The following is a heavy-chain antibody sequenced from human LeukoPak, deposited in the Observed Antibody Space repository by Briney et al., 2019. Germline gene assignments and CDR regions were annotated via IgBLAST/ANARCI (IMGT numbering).Heavy chain of an antibody. CDR1: GGSINSGNYY. D-gene: IGHD4-17*01. V-gene: IGHV4-30-4*01. CDR2: IYESGISHFRASGRT. CDR3: ARGEIDYATGLSSYFDY. Sequence: SQTLSLTCTVSGGSINSGNYYWTWIRQSPGKGLEWIGYIYESGISHFRASGRTHYNPSLKSRVTISIDTSKKQFSLKWSSVTAADTAVYFCARGEIDYATGLSSYFDYWGQGTLVTVSS. J-gene: IGHJ4*02.